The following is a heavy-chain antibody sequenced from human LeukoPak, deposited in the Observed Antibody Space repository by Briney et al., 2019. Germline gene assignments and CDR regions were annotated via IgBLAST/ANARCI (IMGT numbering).Heavy chain of an antibody. J-gene: IGHJ6*02. D-gene: IGHD2-15*01. CDR3: ARESPYCSGGSCTYYYYYGMDV. Sequence: GGSLRLSCAASGFTVSSNYMSWVRQAPGKGLEWVSVIYSGGSTYYADSVKGRFTISRDNSKNTLYLQMNSLRAEDTAVYYCARESPYCSGGSCTYYYYYGMDVWGQGTTVTVSS. CDR2: IYSGGST. V-gene: IGHV3-53*01. CDR1: GFTVSSNY.